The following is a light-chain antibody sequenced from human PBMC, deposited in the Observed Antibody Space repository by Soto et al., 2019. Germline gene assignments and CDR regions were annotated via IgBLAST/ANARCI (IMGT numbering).Light chain of an antibody. J-gene: IGKJ4*01. CDR2: GAS. CDR3: QQYNNWPLT. Sequence: EVVIRHSPATLSLSPRARSDLSFRASQSVSSLLAWYQQKPGQAPRLLIYGASTRATGIPDRFSASGSGTEFALTISSLQSGDFAVYYCQQYNNWPLTFGGGTKVDI. V-gene: IGKV3-15*01. CDR1: QSVSSL.